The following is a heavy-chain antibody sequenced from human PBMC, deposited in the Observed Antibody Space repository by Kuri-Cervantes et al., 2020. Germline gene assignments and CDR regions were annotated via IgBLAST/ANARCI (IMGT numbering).Heavy chain of an antibody. Sequence: GGSLRLSCAASGFTFSSYAMSWVRQAPGKGLEWVSAISGSGGSTYYADSVKGRFTISRDNSKNTLYLQMNSLRAEDTAVYYCAREQALRSLEWLLPTDYLHTTYYGMDVWGQGTTVTVSS. CDR1: GFTFSSYA. CDR3: AREQALRSLEWLLPTDYLHTTYYGMDV. CDR2: ISGSGGST. D-gene: IGHD3-3*01. V-gene: IGHV3-23*01. J-gene: IGHJ6*02.